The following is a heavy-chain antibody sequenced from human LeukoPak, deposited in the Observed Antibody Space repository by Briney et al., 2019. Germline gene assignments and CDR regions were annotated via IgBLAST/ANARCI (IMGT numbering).Heavy chain of an antibody. V-gene: IGHV3-21*01. D-gene: IGHD1-26*01. CDR1: GFTFSSYS. CDR2: ISSSSSYI. J-gene: IGHJ3*02. Sequence: GGSLRLSCAASGFTFSSYSMNWVRQAPGKGLEWVSSISSSSSYIYYADSVKGRFTISRDNAKNSLYLQMNSLRAEDTAVYYCARDWGSGSYRHWAFDIWGQGTMVTVSS. CDR3: ARDWGSGSYRHWAFDI.